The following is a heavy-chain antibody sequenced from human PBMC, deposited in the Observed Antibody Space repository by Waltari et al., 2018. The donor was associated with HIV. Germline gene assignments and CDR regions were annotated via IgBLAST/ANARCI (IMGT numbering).Heavy chain of an antibody. V-gene: IGHV3-15*01. D-gene: IGHD4-17*01. CDR3: RTSSDYGDPPVDY. CDR1: VLTFRTPW. Sequence: EVTLVEAGGGLVKPGGSLRLSCAASVLTFRTPWMSWVRDAPGKGLEWVGHSKSKSDGGTTYAAPVKGRFIISRNDSKNMLDLQMKSLKTEDTAVYYCRTSSDYGDPPVDYWGQGTLVTVSS. J-gene: IGHJ4*02. CDR2: SKSKSDGGTT.